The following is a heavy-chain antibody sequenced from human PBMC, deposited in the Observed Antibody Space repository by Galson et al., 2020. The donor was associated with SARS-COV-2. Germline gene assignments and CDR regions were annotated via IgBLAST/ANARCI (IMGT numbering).Heavy chain of an antibody. D-gene: IGHD3-10*01. Sequence: ASETLSLTCTVSGGSISNGGYYWNWIRQHPGKGLEWIGDIYDSGSTHYNPSLKSRVTISVDTSKNQFSLNLSSVTAADTAVYYCARDRGRLGLWKTGGSFDYWGQGTLVTVSS. CDR1: GGSISNGGYY. CDR2: IYDSGST. V-gene: IGHV4-31*03. CDR3: ARDRGRLGLWKTGGSFDY. J-gene: IGHJ4*02.